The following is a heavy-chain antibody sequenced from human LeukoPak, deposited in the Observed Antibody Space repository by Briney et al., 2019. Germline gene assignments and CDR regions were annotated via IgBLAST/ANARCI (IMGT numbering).Heavy chain of an antibody. CDR2: IYHSGST. CDR3: ARGTLPAAIF. V-gene: IGHV4-4*02. Sequence: PTETLLLTCAIPPRCIVRSHWSTWACQPPWKGLEWIGEIYHSGSTNYNPSLKSRVTISVDKSKNQFSLKLSSVTAADTAVYYCARGTLPAAIFWGQGTLVTVSS. CDR1: PRCIVRSHW. J-gene: IGHJ4*02. D-gene: IGHD2-2*01.